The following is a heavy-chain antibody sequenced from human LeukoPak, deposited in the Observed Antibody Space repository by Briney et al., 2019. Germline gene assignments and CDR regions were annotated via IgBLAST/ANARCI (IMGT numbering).Heavy chain of an antibody. CDR2: ISYNGRSI. CDR3: AREGRAYRYSSSWYPTPSWFDP. V-gene: IGHV3-48*03. J-gene: IGHJ5*02. D-gene: IGHD6-13*01. Sequence: QSGGSLRLSCAASGFMFSTYEMNWVRQAPGKGLEWLSYISYNGRSIYYADSVKGRFTISRDNTKNSLYLQMNSLRAEDTAGYYCAREGRAYRYSSSWYPTPSWFDPWGQGTLVTVSS. CDR1: GFMFSTYE.